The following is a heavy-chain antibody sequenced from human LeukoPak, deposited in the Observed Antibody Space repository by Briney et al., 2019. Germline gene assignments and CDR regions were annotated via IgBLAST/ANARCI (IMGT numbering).Heavy chain of an antibody. J-gene: IGHJ4*02. Sequence: SETLSLTCTVSGGSISSSSYYWGWIRPAPGKGLEWIGSIYYSGSTYYNPSLKSRVTISVDTSKNQFSLKLSSVTAADTAVYYCARLAYYYDSSGYCYYFDYWGQGTLVTVSS. V-gene: IGHV4-39*01. D-gene: IGHD3-22*01. CDR2: IYYSGST. CDR3: ARLAYYYDSSGYCYYFDY. CDR1: GGSISSSSYY.